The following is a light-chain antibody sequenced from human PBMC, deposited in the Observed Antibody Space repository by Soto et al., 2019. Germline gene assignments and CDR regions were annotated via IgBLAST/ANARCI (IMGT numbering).Light chain of an antibody. CDR1: QSVSSSY. Sequence: EIVLTQSPGTLSSSPGERPTLSCRASQSVSSSYLAWYQQKPGQAPRLLIYGASSRATGIPDRFSGSGSGTDFALTISRLEPVFFVVYYSQKSGLSTSTFVQGPKV. J-gene: IGKJ1*01. CDR2: GAS. CDR3: QKSGLSTST. V-gene: IGKV3-20*01.